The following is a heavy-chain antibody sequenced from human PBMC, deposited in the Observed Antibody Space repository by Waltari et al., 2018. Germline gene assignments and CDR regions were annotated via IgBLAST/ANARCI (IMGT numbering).Heavy chain of an antibody. Sequence: QVQLQESGRRLVKTSETLSLTCRFSDDSLASFYWSWIRQTAGKGLEWLGHIYTSGSTDYNPSLRGRVSMSIDNSRNQFSLNLISVTTADTAIYYCARTTGARHDAFDIWGQGTLVTVSS. V-gene: IGHV4-4*07. D-gene: IGHD1-1*01. CDR3: ARTTGARHDAFDI. CDR2: IYTSGST. CDR1: DDSLASFY. J-gene: IGHJ3*02.